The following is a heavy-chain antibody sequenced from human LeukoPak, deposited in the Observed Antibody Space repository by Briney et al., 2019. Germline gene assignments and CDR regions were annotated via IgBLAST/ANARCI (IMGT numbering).Heavy chain of an antibody. CDR3: ARAGGTSWADY. Sequence: GGSLRLSCAASGFTFNTFNMNWVRQAPGRGLEWVSSITSGGDYIYYADSVKGRFTTSRDNGKNSLYLQMNSLRVEDTAIYYCARAGGTSWADYWGQGTLVTVSS. CDR1: GFTFNTFN. CDR2: ITSGGDYI. J-gene: IGHJ4*02. D-gene: IGHD6-13*01. V-gene: IGHV3-21*01.